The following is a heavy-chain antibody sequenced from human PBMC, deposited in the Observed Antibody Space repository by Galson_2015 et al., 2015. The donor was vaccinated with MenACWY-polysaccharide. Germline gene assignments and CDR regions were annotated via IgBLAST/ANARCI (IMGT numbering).Heavy chain of an antibody. Sequence: SVKVSCKASGYIFSRYTIHWMRQAPGQRLEWMGWINVGNGVAKYSQKFQGRVTITRDTSANTAYMEVRSLRSEDTGVYFCAQLGTGTTKVVDNWGQGTLGSVAS. CDR1: GYIFSRYT. J-gene: IGHJ4*02. V-gene: IGHV1-3*01. D-gene: IGHD4-17*01. CDR2: INVGNGVA. CDR3: AQLGTGTTKVVDN.